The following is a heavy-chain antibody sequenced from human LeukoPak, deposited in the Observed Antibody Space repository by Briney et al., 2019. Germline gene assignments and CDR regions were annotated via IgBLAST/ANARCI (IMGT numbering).Heavy chain of an antibody. D-gene: IGHD3-10*01. Sequence: GGSLRLSCAASGFTFSHYSINWVRQAPGKGLEWVSYISSSSSTIYYADSVKGRFTISRDNAKNSLYLQMNSLRAEDTAVYYCARGLYGSGKYYFDYWGQGTLVTVSS. CDR2: ISSSSSTI. CDR3: ARGLYGSGKYYFDY. J-gene: IGHJ4*02. V-gene: IGHV3-48*01. CDR1: GFTFSHYS.